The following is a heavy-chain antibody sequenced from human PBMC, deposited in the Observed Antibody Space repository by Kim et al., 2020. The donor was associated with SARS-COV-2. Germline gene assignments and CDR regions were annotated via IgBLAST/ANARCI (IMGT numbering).Heavy chain of an antibody. CDR1: GFTFSSYS. V-gene: IGHV3-48*02. J-gene: IGHJ4*02. Sequence: GGSLRLSCEASGFTFSSYSMNWVRQAPGKGLEWLSYISSSSSTIYYADSVKGRFTISRDNAKNSLFLQMNSLRDEDTAVYYCARALYCSGGSCTVDYWGQGTLVTVSS. CDR2: ISSSSSTI. D-gene: IGHD2-15*01. CDR3: ARALYCSGGSCTVDY.